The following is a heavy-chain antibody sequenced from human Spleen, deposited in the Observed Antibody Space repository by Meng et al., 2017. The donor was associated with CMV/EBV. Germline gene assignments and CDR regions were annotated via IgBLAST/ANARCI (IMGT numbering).Heavy chain of an antibody. D-gene: IGHD2-2*02. Sequence: SVKVSCKASGGTFSSYAISWVRQAPGQGLEWMGGIIPILGIANYAQKFQGRVTITADKSTSTAYMELSSLRSEDTAVYYCASRCSSTSCNIFDYWGQGTLVTVSS. CDR1: GGTFSSYA. V-gene: IGHV1-69*10. CDR2: IIPILGIA. J-gene: IGHJ4*02. CDR3: ASRCSSTSCNIFDY.